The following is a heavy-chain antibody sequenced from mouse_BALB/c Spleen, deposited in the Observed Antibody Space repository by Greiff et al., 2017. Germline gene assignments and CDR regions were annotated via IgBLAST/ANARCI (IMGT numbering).Heavy chain of an antibody. CDR3: ARSASLSSSFAY. V-gene: IGHV5-17*02. CDR2: ISSGSSTI. CDR1: GFTFSSFG. D-gene: IGHD6-5*01. J-gene: IGHJ3*01. Sequence: EVKLVESGGGLVQPGGSRKLSCAASGFTFSSFGMHWVRQAPEKGLEWVAYISSGSSTIYYADTVKGRFTISRDNPKNTLFLQMTSLRSEDTAMYYCARSASLSSSFAYWGQGTLVTVSA.